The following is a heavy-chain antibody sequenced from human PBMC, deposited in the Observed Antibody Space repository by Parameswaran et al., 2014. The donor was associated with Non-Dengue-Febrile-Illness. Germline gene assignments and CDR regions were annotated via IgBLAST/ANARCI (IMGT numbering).Heavy chain of an antibody. D-gene: IGHD1-26*01. V-gene: IGHV3-66*01. J-gene: IGHJ4*02. CDR2: IYSGGST. CDR3: ARDSGSYYVDY. Sequence: VRQAPGKGLEWVSVIYSGGSTYYADSVKGRFTISRDNSKNTLYLQMNSLRAEDTAVYYCARDSGSYYVDYWGQGTLVTVSS.